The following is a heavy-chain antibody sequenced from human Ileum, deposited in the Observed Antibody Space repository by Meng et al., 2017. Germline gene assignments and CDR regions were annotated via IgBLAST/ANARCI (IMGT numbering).Heavy chain of an antibody. V-gene: IGHV4-39*07. Sequence: GSLRLSCTASGGSISTNNYYWGWIRQPPGKGLEWIGSIDNSGNTYYSPSLKSRLTISVDTSKKQFSLKLSSLTAADTAVYYCARDRASSWSYYWGQGTLVTVSS. D-gene: IGHD6-13*01. J-gene: IGHJ4*02. CDR2: IDNSGNT. CDR1: GGSISTNNYY. CDR3: ARDRASSWSYY.